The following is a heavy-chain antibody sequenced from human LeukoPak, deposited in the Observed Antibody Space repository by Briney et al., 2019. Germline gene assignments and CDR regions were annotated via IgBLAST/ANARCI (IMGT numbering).Heavy chain of an antibody. D-gene: IGHD3-3*01. CDR2: IKQDGSEK. CDR3: ARGDGVVITTHFDY. CDR1: GFTFSSYW. Sequence: GGSLRLSCAASGFTFSSYWMSWVRQAPGKGLEWVANIKQDGSEKYYVDSVKGRFTISRDNAKNSLYLQMNSLRAEDTAVYYCARGDGVVITTHFDYWGQGTLFTVSS. V-gene: IGHV3-7*01. J-gene: IGHJ4*02.